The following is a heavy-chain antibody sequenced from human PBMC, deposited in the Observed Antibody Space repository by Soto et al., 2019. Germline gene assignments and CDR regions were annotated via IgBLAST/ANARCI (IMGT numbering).Heavy chain of an antibody. CDR3: VTARYYYGSGGDNWFEP. J-gene: IGHJ5*02. D-gene: IGHD3-10*01. V-gene: IGHV3-15*01. CDR1: GFTFINAW. CDR2: IKSKTDCGTT. Sequence: PGGSLRLSCGASGFTFINAWMSGVPKAPGKGREWVGLIKSKTDCGTTDYAAPVKGRFTISSDDSKNTLHLQMNSLKTEDTAVYYCVTARYYYGSGGDNWFEPWGQGTLVTVSS.